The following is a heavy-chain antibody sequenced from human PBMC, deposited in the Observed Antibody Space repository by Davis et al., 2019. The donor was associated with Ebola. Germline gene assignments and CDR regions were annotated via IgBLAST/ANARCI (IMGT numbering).Heavy chain of an antibody. Sequence: GGSLRLSCAASGFTFSSYGMHWVRQAPGKGLEWVAVISYDGSNKYYADSVKGRFTISRDNSKNTLYLQMNSLRAEDTAVYYCARVNDDFWTGYYSDYWGQGTLVTVSS. CDR2: ISYDGSNK. V-gene: IGHV3-30*03. J-gene: IGHJ4*02. D-gene: IGHD3/OR15-3a*01. CDR1: GFTFSSYG. CDR3: ARVNDDFWTGYYSDY.